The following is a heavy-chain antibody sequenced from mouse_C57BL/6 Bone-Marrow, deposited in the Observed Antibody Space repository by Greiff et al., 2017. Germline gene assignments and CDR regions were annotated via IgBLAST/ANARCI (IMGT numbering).Heavy chain of an antibody. CDR2: ISNGGGST. CDR3: ARRVYGNLYAMDY. Sequence: EVHLVESGGGLVQPGGSLKLSCAASGFTFSDYYMYWVRQTPEKRLEWVAYISNGGGSTYYPDTVKGRFTISRDNAKNTLYLQMSRLKSEDTAMYYCARRVYGNLYAMDYWGQGTSVTVSS. J-gene: IGHJ4*01. CDR1: GFTFSDYY. V-gene: IGHV5-12*01. D-gene: IGHD2-1*01.